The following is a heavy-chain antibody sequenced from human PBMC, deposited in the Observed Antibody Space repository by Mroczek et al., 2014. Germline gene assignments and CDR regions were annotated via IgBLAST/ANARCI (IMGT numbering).Heavy chain of an antibody. CDR2: IYYSGST. J-gene: IGHJ2*01. D-gene: IGHD2-2*01. CDR1: GGSISSYY. Sequence: KESGPGLVKPSETLSLTCTVSGGSISSYYWSWIRQPPGKGLEWIGYIYYSGSTNYNPSLKSRVTISVDTSKNQFSLKLSSVTAADTAVYYCARVPTYCSSTSCSLDWYFDLWGRGTLVTVSS. CDR3: ARVPTYCSSTSCSLDWYFDL. V-gene: IGHV4-59*01.